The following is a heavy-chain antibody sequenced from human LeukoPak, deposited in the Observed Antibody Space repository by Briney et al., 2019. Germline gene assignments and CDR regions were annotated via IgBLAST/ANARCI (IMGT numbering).Heavy chain of an antibody. J-gene: IGHJ5*02. Sequence: PGGSLRLSCAASGFTFSSYSMNGVRQAPGKGLEWVSSISSSSSYIYYADSVKGRFTISRDNAKNSLYLQMNSLRAEDTAVYYCAREEPIVVVAGFDPWGQGTLVTVSS. V-gene: IGHV3-21*01. D-gene: IGHD2-21*02. CDR2: ISSSSSYI. CDR1: GFTFSSYS. CDR3: AREEPIVVVAGFDP.